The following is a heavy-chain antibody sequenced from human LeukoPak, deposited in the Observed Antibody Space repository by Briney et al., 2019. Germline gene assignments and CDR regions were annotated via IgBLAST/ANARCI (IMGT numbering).Heavy chain of an antibody. Sequence: GESLKIACKGSGYSFATYWNGWVRLMPGKGLEWMGVIYPGDSDTRYSPSFQGQFSFSADKSINTAYLWWSSLRASDTALYYCVRVGTKTPIDHWGQGTLVTVSS. D-gene: IGHD1-7*01. CDR2: IYPGDSDT. CDR1: GYSFATYW. CDR3: VRVGTKTPIDH. V-gene: IGHV5-51*01. J-gene: IGHJ5*02.